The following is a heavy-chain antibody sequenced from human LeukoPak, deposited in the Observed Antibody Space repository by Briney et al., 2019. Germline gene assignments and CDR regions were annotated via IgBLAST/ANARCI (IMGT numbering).Heavy chain of an antibody. V-gene: IGHV3-48*04. J-gene: IGHJ4*02. CDR3: ARDKYGDYVIDY. D-gene: IGHD4-17*01. CDR2: ITNSGNSK. Sequence: PSGGSLRLSCAASEFTFSSYSMNWVRQAPGKGLEWVSYITNSGNSKSYADSVKGRFTISRDNAKNSLYLQMSSLRAEDTAVYYCARDKYGDYVIDYWGQGTLVTVSS. CDR1: EFTFSSYS.